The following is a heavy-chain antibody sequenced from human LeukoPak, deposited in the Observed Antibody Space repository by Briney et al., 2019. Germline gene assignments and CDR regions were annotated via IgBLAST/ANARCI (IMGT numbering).Heavy chain of an antibody. Sequence: ASVKVSCKASGYTFTSYYMHWVRQAPGQGLEWMGIINPSGGSTRYAQKFQGRVTMTRDMSTSTVYMELSSLRSEDTAVYYCARYSSSTRGYFDYWGQGTLVTVSS. V-gene: IGHV1-46*01. J-gene: IGHJ4*02. CDR1: GYTFTSYY. D-gene: IGHD6-6*01. CDR3: ARYSSSTRGYFDY. CDR2: INPSGGST.